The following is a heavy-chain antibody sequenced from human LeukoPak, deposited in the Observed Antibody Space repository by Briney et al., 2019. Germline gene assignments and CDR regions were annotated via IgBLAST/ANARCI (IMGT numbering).Heavy chain of an antibody. D-gene: IGHD3-9*01. Sequence: SETLSLTCTVSGGSISSSSYYWGWIRQPPGKGLEWIGSIYYSGSTYYNPSLKSRVTISVDTSKNQFSLKLSSVTAADTAVYYCASKTGFRDYYYGMDVWGQGTTVTVSS. V-gene: IGHV4-39*01. CDR1: GGSISSSSYY. CDR3: ASKTGFRDYYYGMDV. J-gene: IGHJ6*02. CDR2: IYYSGST.